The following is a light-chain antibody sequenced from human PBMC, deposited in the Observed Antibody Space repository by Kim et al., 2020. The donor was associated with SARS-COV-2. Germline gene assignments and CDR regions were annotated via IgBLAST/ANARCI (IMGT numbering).Light chain of an antibody. Sequence: LAPGERATLSCRASQSVSSHLACYQQKFGQDPRRLIYDGTNRATGIPARFSGSRCGTDFTLTISSLEPEDFAVYYCQQRNIWPRTFGQGTKVDIK. J-gene: IGKJ1*01. V-gene: IGKV3-11*01. CDR2: DGT. CDR1: QSVSSH. CDR3: QQRNIWPRT.